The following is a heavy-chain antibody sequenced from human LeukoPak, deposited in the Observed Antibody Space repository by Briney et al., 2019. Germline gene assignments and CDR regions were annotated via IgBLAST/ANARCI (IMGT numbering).Heavy chain of an antibody. Sequence: GGSLRLSCSASGFTFSSYAMHWVRQAPGKGLEYVSAISSNGGSTYYADSVKGRFTISRGNSKNTLYLQMSSLRAEDTAVYYCVKAGKLGYCSGGSCYSYYYYYGMDVWGKGTTVTVSS. D-gene: IGHD2-15*01. CDR3: VKAGKLGYCSGGSCYSYYYYYGMDV. CDR1: GFTFSSYA. J-gene: IGHJ6*04. V-gene: IGHV3-64D*06. CDR2: ISSNGGST.